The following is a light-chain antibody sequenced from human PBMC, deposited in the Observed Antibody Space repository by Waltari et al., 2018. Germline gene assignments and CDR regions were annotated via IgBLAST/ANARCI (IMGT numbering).Light chain of an antibody. CDR2: YHS. J-gene: IGLJ7*01. V-gene: IGLV3-21*04. Sequence: SYVLTQPPSVSVAQGKTAPISRWGNDMGDKVVHWSQQKPGQAPMTVMSYHSYRPSGIPERFSGSNSGNTATLTISRVEAGDEADYYCQVWDSSTDQGVFGGGTQLTVL. CDR3: QVWDSSTDQGV. CDR1: DMGDKV.